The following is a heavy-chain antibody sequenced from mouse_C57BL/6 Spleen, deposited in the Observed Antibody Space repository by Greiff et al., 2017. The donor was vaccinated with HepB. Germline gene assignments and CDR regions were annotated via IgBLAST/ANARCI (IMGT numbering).Heavy chain of an antibody. V-gene: IGHV6-6*01. Sequence: DVQLVESGGGLVQPGGSMKLSCAASGFTFSDAWMDWVRQSPEKGLEWVAEIRNKANNHATYYAESVKGRFTISRDDSKSSVYLQMNSLRAEDTGIYYCTRPGRLRGYFDYWGQGTTLTVSS. J-gene: IGHJ2*01. CDR2: IRNKANNHAT. D-gene: IGHD2-2*01. CDR1: GFTFSDAW. CDR3: TRPGRLRGYFDY.